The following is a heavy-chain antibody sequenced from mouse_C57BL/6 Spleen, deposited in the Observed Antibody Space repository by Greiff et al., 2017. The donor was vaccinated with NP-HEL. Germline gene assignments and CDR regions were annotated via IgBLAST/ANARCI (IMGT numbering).Heavy chain of an antibody. D-gene: IGHD1-1*01. Sequence: QVQLKESGTELVKPGASVKLSCKASGYTFTSYWMHWVKQRPGQGLEWIGNINPSNGGTNYNEKFKSKATLTVDKSSSTAYMQLSSLTSEDSAVYYCARGDYYGSCDYWGQGTTLTVSS. J-gene: IGHJ2*01. CDR2: INPSNGGT. V-gene: IGHV1-53*01. CDR3: ARGDYYGSCDY. CDR1: GYTFTSYW.